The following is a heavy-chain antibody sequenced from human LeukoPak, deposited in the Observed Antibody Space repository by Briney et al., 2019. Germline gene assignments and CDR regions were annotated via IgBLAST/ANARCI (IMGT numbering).Heavy chain of an antibody. CDR1: GFTFSSFS. V-gene: IGHV3-23*01. Sequence: GGPLRLSCAASGFTFSSFSVNWVRQAPGKGLEWVSAISGSGGSTYYADSVKGRFTISRDNSKNTLYLQMNSLRAEDTAVYYCAKDPSGGVAAASWGQGTLVTVSS. J-gene: IGHJ4*02. CDR2: ISGSGGST. CDR3: AKDPSGGVAAAS. D-gene: IGHD6-13*01.